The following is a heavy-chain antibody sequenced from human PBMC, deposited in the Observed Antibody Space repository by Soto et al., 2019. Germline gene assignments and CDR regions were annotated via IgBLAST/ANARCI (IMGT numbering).Heavy chain of an antibody. J-gene: IGHJ4*02. CDR3: AKAVWFGELYTYFDY. V-gene: IGHV3-9*01. CDR2: ISWNSGSI. CDR1: GFTFDDYA. Sequence: EVQLVESGGGLVQPGRSLRLSCAASGFTFDDYAMHWVRQAPGKGLEWVSGISWNSGSIGYADSVKGRFTISRDNAKNSLYLQMNSLRAEHTALYYCAKAVWFGELYTYFDYWGQGTLVTVSS. D-gene: IGHD3-10*01.